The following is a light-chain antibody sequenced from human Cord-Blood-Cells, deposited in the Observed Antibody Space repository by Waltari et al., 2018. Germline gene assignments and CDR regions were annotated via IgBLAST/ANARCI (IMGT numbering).Light chain of an antibody. Sequence: EIVMPQSPATLSVSPGERAPLSCRASQSVSSNLGWYQQKPGQAPRLLIYGASTRATGIPARFSGSGSGTEFTLTISSLQSEDFAVYYCQQYNNWPPITFGQGTRLEIK. V-gene: IGKV3-15*01. CDR3: QQYNNWPPIT. CDR2: GAS. CDR1: QSVSSN. J-gene: IGKJ5*01.